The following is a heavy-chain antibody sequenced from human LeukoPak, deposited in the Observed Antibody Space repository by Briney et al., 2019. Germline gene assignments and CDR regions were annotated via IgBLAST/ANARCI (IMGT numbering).Heavy chain of an antibody. CDR1: GFTFSNYA. D-gene: IGHD1-26*01. CDR3: ARGRGSPYYFDC. V-gene: IGHV3-23*01. Sequence: GESLRLSCAASGFTFSNYAMTWVRQAPGKGLEWVSPISTSGDSTAYAASVKGRFTISRDNSKNTLCLQLNSLRAEDTAVYYCARGRGSPYYFDCWGQGTLVTVSS. J-gene: IGHJ4*02. CDR2: ISTSGDST.